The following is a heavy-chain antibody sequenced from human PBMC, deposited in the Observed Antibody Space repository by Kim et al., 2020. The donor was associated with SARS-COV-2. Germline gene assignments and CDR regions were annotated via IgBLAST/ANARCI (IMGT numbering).Heavy chain of an antibody. Sequence: GSLRLSCAASGFTFSSYEMNWVRQAPGKGLEWVSYISSSGSTIYYADSVKGRFTISRDNAKNSLYLQMNSLRAEDTAVYYCARVSLRFLEWNDYWGQGTLVTVSS. J-gene: IGHJ4*02. CDR1: GFTFSSYE. CDR2: ISSSGSTI. D-gene: IGHD3-3*01. CDR3: ARVSLRFLEWNDY. V-gene: IGHV3-48*03.